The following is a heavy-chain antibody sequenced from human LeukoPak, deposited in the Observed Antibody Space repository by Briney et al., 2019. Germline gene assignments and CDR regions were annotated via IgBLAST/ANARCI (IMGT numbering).Heavy chain of an antibody. CDR1: GGSIFSYY. D-gene: IGHD3-22*01. J-gene: IGHJ4*02. V-gene: IGHV4-59*01. CDR3: VRGLDDSSGYFDY. CDR2: IYDSGST. Sequence: PSETLSLTCTVSGGSIFSYYWSWIRQPPGKGLEWIGYIYDSGSTNYNPTLKSRVTISVDTSKNQLYLQLNSVTAADTAVFYCVRGLDDSSGYFDYWGQGTLVTVSS.